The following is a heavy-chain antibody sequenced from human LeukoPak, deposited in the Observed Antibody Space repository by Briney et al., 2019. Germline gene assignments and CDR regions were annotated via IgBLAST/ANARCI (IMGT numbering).Heavy chain of an antibody. Sequence: PGGSLRLSCAASGFTFSSYSMNWVRQAPGKGLEWVSSISSSSSYIYYADSVKGRFTISRDNAKNSLYLQMNSLRAEDTAVYYCARDDYSSGFPLDYWGQGTLVTVSS. CDR1: GFTFSSYS. CDR2: ISSSSSYI. V-gene: IGHV3-21*01. CDR3: ARDDYSSGFPLDY. J-gene: IGHJ4*02. D-gene: IGHD6-19*01.